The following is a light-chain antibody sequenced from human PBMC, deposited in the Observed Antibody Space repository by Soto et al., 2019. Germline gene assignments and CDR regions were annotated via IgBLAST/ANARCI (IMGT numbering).Light chain of an antibody. CDR1: QTVGSSF. CDR2: GES. V-gene: IGKV3-20*01. CDR3: QQFET. J-gene: IGKJ4*01. Sequence: EILMTQSPATLSVSPGERVTLSCRASQTVGSSFLAWYQQKRGKAPRLLIYGESNRATGIPDRFSGSGFGADFTLTIHRLEAEDFSVYYCQQFETFGGGTKVDIK.